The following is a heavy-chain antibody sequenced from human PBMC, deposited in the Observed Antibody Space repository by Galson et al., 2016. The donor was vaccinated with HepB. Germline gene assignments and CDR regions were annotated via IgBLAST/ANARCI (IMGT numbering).Heavy chain of an antibody. CDR1: RGSISSDSHY. CDR2: INHGGTT. D-gene: IGHD2-8*01. CDR3: ARGRVRVYDPHYFDF. V-gene: IGHV4-39*07. Sequence: SETLSLTCTVSRGSISSDSHYWSWIRQPPGKGLEWIGQINHGGTTTYKASLESRVTISIDTSTKQFSLRLRSVTAADTAVYYCARGRVRVYDPHYFDFWGLGSLVTVSS. J-gene: IGHJ4*02.